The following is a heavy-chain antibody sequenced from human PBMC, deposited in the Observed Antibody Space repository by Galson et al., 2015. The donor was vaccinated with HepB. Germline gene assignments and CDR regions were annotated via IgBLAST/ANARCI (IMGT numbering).Heavy chain of an antibody. Sequence: SLRLSCAASGFTFRSYSMNWVRQAPGKGLEWVSYISSTSRTIYYADSVKGRFTISRDNAKNSLYLQVNSLRDEDTAVYYCARDGYDFWSGYPRPWFDPWGQGTLVTVSS. D-gene: IGHD3-3*01. CDR2: ISSTSRTI. CDR1: GFTFRSYS. J-gene: IGHJ5*02. CDR3: ARDGYDFWSGYPRPWFDP. V-gene: IGHV3-48*02.